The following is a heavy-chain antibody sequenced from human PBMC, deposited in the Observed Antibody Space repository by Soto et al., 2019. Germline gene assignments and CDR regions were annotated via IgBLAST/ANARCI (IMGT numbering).Heavy chain of an antibody. Sequence: GAPLRLSSAASGVTFCRYGMSRVRKAPGQELERVSAISGSGGSTYYADSEQGRFTISRDNSKNTLYLQMNSLIDEDTAVYYCAKYPYYGSSWYLRSLFDYPAQRAQVTVSS. CDR3: AKYPYYGSSWYLRSLFDY. CDR2: ISGSGGST. V-gene: IGHV3-23*01. D-gene: IGHD6-13*01. J-gene: IGHJ5*01. CDR1: GVTFCRYG.